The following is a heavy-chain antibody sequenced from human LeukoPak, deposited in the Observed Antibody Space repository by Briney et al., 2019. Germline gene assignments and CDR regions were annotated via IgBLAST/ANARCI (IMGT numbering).Heavy chain of an antibody. CDR1: GFTFSSYW. D-gene: IGHD4-17*01. V-gene: IGHV3-7*01. J-gene: IGHJ4*02. CDR3: ARDEPYGDRPMDV. Sequence: GGSLRLSCAASGFTFSSYWMSWVRQAPGKGLEWGANIKQDGSEKYYVDSVKGRFTISKDNAKNSLYLQMNSLRAEDTAVYYCARDEPYGDRPMDVWGQGTLVTVSS. CDR2: IKQDGSEK.